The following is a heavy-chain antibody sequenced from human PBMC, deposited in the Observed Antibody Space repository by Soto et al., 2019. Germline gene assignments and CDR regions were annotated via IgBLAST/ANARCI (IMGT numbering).Heavy chain of an antibody. CDR3: ARVQEPGLGYEQYAFDI. CDR2: ISYDGSNK. CDR1: GFTFSSYA. J-gene: IGHJ3*02. Sequence: GGSLRLSCAASGFTFSSYAMHWVRQAPGKGLEWVAVISYDGSNKYYADSVKGRFTISRDNSKNTLYLQMNSLRAEDTAVYYCARVQEPGLGYEQYAFDIWGQGTMVTVSS. V-gene: IGHV3-30-3*01. D-gene: IGHD5-12*01.